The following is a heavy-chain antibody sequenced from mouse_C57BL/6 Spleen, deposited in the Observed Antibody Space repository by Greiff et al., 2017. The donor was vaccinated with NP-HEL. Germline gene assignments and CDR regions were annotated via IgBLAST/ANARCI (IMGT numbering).Heavy chain of an antibody. D-gene: IGHD1-1*01. Sequence: EVKLMESGPGLVKPSQSLSLTCSVTGYSITSGYYWNWIRQFPGNKLEWMGYISYDGSNNYNPSLKNRISITRDTSKNQFFLKLNSVTTEDTATYYCARWYYGSSLYAMDYWGQGTSVTVSS. V-gene: IGHV3-6*01. CDR1: GYSITSGYY. J-gene: IGHJ4*01. CDR3: ARWYYGSSLYAMDY. CDR2: ISYDGSN.